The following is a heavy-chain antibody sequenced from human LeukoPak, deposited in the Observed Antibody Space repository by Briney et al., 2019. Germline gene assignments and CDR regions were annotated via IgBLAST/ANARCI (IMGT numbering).Heavy chain of an antibody. V-gene: IGHV4-4*02. CDR2: IYHSGST. J-gene: IGHJ5*02. CDR1: GGSISSSNW. Sequence: KPSETLSLTCAVSGGSISSSNWWSWVRQPPGKGLEWIGEIYHSGSTNYNPSLKSRVTISVDKSKNQFSLKLSSVTAADTAVYYCARASGSHGNWFDPWGQGTLVTVSS. CDR3: ARASGSHGNWFDP. D-gene: IGHD1-26*01.